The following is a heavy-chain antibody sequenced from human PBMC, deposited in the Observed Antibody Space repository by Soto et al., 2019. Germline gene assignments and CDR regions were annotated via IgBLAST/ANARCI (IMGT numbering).Heavy chain of an antibody. CDR1: GYTFTSYY. D-gene: IGHD2-8*01. CDR3: AREAMVSDYYYGMDV. CDR2: INPSGGST. Sequence: QVQLVQSGAEVKKPGASVKVSCKASGYTFTSYYMHWVRQAPGQGLEWMGIINPSGGSTRHAQKFQGRVTITRDTSTSTVYMELSSLRSEDTAVYYCAREAMVSDYYYGMDVWGQGTTVTVSS. V-gene: IGHV1-46*01. J-gene: IGHJ6*02.